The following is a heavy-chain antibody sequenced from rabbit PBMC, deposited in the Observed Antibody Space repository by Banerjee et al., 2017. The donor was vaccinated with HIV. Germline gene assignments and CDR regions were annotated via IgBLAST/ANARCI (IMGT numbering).Heavy chain of an antibody. J-gene: IGHJ3*01. CDR1: GLDFSRSYW. CDR3: ARNTGGAYGLTRLDL. Sequence: QSLEESGGDLVKPGASLTLTCTASGLDFSRSYWMCWVRQAPGKGLEWIACIYIGSSGSAYYASWAKGRFTISKSSSTTVTLQMTSLTVADTATYFCARNTGGAYGLTRLDLWGPGTLVTVS. D-gene: IGHD6-1*01. CDR2: IYIGSSGSA. V-gene: IGHV1S40*01.